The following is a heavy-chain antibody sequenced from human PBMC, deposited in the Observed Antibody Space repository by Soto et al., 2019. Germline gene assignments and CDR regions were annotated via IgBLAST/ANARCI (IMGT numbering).Heavy chain of an antibody. CDR3: TRPLYFQDFWSGYSFDY. CDR1: GFTFSDYY. V-gene: IGHV3-11*03. Sequence: PVGSLRLSCAASGFTFSDYYMSWIRQAPGKGLEWVSYISSSSSYTNYADSVKGRFTISRDNAKNSLYLQMNSLRAEDTAVYYCTRPLYFQDFWSGYSFDYWGQGTLVTVSS. J-gene: IGHJ4*02. CDR2: ISSSSSYT. D-gene: IGHD3-3*01.